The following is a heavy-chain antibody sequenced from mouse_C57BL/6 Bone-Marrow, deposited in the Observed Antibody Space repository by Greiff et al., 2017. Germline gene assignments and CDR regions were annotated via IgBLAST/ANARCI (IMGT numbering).Heavy chain of an antibody. V-gene: IGHV5-2*01. CDR3: ERQAGFAY. Sequence: EVKLMESGGGLVQPGESLKLSCESSEYEFPSHDMSWVRQTPETWLELVAAINSDGGSTYSPDTMEGRFIISRDNAKKTLYLQMSSLRSEDTALYYCERQAGFAYWGQGTLVTVSA. CDR1: EYEFPSHD. J-gene: IGHJ3*01. CDR2: INSDGGST.